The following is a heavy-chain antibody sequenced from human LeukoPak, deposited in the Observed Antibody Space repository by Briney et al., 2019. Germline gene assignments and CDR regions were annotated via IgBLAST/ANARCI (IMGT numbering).Heavy chain of an antibody. CDR1: GASISGSGYY. CDR3: AKSGGYGLIDY. Sequence: PSETLSLTCPVSGASISGSGYYWGWIRQPPGKGLEWIGNIYDSGSTYYNASLQSRVTISIDTSKNQFSLRLSSVTAADTAMYYCAKSGGYGLIDYWGQGTLVTVSS. D-gene: IGHD1-26*01. J-gene: IGHJ4*02. V-gene: IGHV4-39*01. CDR2: IYDSGST.